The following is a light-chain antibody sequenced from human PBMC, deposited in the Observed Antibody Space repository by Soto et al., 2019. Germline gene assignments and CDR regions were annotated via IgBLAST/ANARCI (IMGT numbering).Light chain of an antibody. CDR2: GAS. V-gene: IGKV3-15*01. Sequence: EIVMTQSPGTLSVSPGERATLSCRASQSVSSNLAWYQQKPGQAPRLLIYGASTRATGIPARFSGSRSGTEFTLTISSLQSEDFAVYYCQQYINWPRTFGQGTKAEIK. CDR3: QQYINWPRT. CDR1: QSVSSN. J-gene: IGKJ1*01.